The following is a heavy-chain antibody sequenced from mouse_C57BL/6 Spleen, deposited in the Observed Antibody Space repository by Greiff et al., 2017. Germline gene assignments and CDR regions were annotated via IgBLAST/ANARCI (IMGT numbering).Heavy chain of an antibody. CDR2: IRNKANGYTT. CDR1: GFTFTDYY. CDR3: ARYEGGSSPYYAMDY. V-gene: IGHV7-3*01. J-gene: IGHJ4*01. D-gene: IGHD1-1*01. Sequence: EVMLVESGGGLVQPGGSLSLSCAASGFTFTDYYMSWVRQPPGKALEWLGFIRNKANGYTTEYSASVKGRFTISRDNAHSILYLQMNALRAEDSATYYCARYEGGSSPYYAMDYWGQGTSVTVSS.